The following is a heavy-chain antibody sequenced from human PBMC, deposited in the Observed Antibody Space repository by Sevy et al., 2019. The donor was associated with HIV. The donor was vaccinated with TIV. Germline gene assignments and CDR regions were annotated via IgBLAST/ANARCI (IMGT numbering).Heavy chain of an antibody. V-gene: IGHV2-5*02. CDR2: IYWDDDK. CDR3: AHLKRDRIAVDGTGKNWCDP. CDR1: GFSLSTSGVG. Sequence: SGPTLVNPTQTLTLTCTFSGFSLSTSGVGVGWIRQPPGKALEWLALIYWDDDKGYSPSLKSKLTITKDTSKNQMVLTMTNMDPVDTSTYYCAHLKRDRIAVDGTGKNWCDPWGQGTLVTVSS. J-gene: IGHJ5*02. D-gene: IGHD6-19*01.